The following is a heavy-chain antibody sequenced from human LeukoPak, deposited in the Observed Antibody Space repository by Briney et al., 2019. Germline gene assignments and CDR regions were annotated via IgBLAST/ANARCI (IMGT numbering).Heavy chain of an antibody. J-gene: IGHJ6*02. Sequence: SETLSLTCAVYGGSFSGYYWSWIRQPPGKGLEWIGEINHSGSTNYNLSLKSRVTISVDTSKNQFSLKLSSVTAADTAVYYCARENHVILTGPSGMDVWGQGTTVTVSS. CDR3: ARENHVILTGPSGMDV. CDR2: INHSGST. V-gene: IGHV4-34*01. D-gene: IGHD3-9*01. CDR1: GGSFSGYY.